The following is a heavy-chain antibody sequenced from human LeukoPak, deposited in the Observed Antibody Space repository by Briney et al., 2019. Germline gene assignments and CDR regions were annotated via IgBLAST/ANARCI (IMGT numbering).Heavy chain of an antibody. CDR1: GFTFSNNA. Sequence: GGSLRLSCAASGFTFSNNAMHWVRQAPGKGLEWVAVISYDGSNKYHADSVKGRFTISRDNSKNTLYLQMNSLRAEDTAVHYCAKGAGKPNRYSYARWGVYWGQGTLVTVSS. V-gene: IGHV3-30*18. CDR2: ISYDGSNK. J-gene: IGHJ4*02. D-gene: IGHD5-18*01. CDR3: AKGAGKPNRYSYARWGVY.